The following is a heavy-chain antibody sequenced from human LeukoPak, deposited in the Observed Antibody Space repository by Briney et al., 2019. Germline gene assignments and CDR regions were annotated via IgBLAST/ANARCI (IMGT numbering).Heavy chain of an antibody. Sequence: PGGSLRLSCAASGFTFSSYAMHWVRQAPGKGLEWVAVISYDGSNKYYADSVKGRFTISRDNSKNTLYLQMNSLRAEDTAVYYCARAREQIDYWGQGTLVTVSS. J-gene: IGHJ4*02. CDR2: ISYDGSNK. V-gene: IGHV3-30-3*01. D-gene: IGHD1-26*01. CDR3: ARAREQIDY. CDR1: GFTFSSYA.